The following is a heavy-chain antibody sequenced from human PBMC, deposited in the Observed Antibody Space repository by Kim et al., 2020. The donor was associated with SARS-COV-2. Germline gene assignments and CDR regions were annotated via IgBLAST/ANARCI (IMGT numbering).Heavy chain of an antibody. V-gene: IGHV3-74*01. CDR3: GRGSGTYYDY. D-gene: IGHD1-26*01. Sequence: SRTKAADSVNGRFPVSRDNAKHTLYLQMNRLGAEDTAVYYCGRGSGTYYDYWGQGTLVTVSS. CDR2: SRT. J-gene: IGHJ4*02.